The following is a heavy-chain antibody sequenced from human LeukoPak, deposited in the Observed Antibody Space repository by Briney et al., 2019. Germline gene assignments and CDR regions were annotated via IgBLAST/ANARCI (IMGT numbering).Heavy chain of an antibody. CDR2: ISGYNGNT. Sequence: ASVKVSCKASGYTFTSYGIVWVRQAPGQGLEWMGWISGYNGNTNYAQKFQGRVAMTTDTSTSTAYMELRSLRSDDSAMYYCARDVWRWKPPHDALDIWGQGTMVTVSS. D-gene: IGHD2-21*01. J-gene: IGHJ3*02. V-gene: IGHV1-18*04. CDR3: ARDVWRWKPPHDALDI. CDR1: GYTFTSYG.